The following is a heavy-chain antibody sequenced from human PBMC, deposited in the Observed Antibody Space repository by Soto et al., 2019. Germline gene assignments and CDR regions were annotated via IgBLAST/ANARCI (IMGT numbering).Heavy chain of an antibody. J-gene: IGHJ4*02. CDR2: ISGNGGST. CDR3: ARRGYGLYLDY. CDR1: GFTFSSYA. V-gene: IGHV3-64*01. Sequence: EVQLVESGGGLVQPGGSLRLSCAASGFTFSSYAMHWVRQAPGKGLEYVSVISGNGGSTYYANSVKGRFTISRDNSKNTLYLQMGSLRAEDMAVYYRARRGYGLYLDYWGQGTLVTVSS. D-gene: IGHD3-10*01.